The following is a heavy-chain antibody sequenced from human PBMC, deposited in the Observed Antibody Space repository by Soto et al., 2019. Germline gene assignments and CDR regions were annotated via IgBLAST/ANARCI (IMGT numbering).Heavy chain of an antibody. CDR1: GGSISSGGYY. J-gene: IGHJ4*02. CDR2: IYSRGST. V-gene: IGHV4-31*03. D-gene: IGHD3-22*01. CDR3: VRDGRGYGHLDY. Sequence: QVQLQESGPGLVKPSQTLSLTCIVSGGSISSGGYYWSWIRQHPGKGLEWFGYIYSRGSTYYNPSLKNRVTISVDTSKNQFSLKLRSVIAADTAVYYCVRDGRGYGHLDYWGQGTLVTVSS.